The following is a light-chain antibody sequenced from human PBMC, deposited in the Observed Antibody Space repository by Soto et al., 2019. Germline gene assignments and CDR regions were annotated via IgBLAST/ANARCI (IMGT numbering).Light chain of an antibody. J-gene: IGKJ1*01. V-gene: IGKV1-6*01. CDR2: GAS. CDR3: LQDHNYPRT. CDR1: QDIRHE. Sequence: AIQMTKSPSSLSASVGVRVTITCRASQDIRHELGWYQQKPGKAHKVLIYGASSLQSGAPSRFRGSGSGTDVTVNNNCLQPEDFATYYCLQDHNYPRTFGQGTKVEIK.